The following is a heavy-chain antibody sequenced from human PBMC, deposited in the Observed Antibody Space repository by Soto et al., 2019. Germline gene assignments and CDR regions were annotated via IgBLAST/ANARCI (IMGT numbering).Heavy chain of an antibody. CDR2: IYYSGST. J-gene: IGHJ5*02. CDR3: ARDPGYYGSGNNWFDP. V-gene: IGHV4-59*01. D-gene: IGHD3-10*01. Sequence: SETLSLTCTVSGGSISSYYWSWIRQPPGKGLEWIGYIYYSGSTNYNPSLKSRVTISVDTSKNQFSLKLSSVTAADTAVYYCARDPGYYGSGNNWFDPWGQGTLVTVSS. CDR1: GGSISSYY.